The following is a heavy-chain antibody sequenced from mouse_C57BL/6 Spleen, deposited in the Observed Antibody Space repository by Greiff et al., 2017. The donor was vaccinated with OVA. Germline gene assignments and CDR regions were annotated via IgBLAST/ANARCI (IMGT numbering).Heavy chain of an antibody. CDR2: INPYNGDT. CDR3: ARRGYGNYEGYFDV. D-gene: IGHD2-1*01. Sequence: EVQLQQSGPELVKPGDSVKISCKASGYSFTGYFMNWVMQSHGKSLEWIGRINPYNGDTFYNQKFKGKATLTVDKSSSTAHMELRSLTSEDSAVYYCARRGYGNYEGYFDVWGTGTTVTVSS. CDR1: GYSFTGYF. J-gene: IGHJ1*03. V-gene: IGHV1-20*01.